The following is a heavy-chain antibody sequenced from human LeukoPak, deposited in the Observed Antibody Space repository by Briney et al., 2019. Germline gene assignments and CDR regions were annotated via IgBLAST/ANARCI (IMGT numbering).Heavy chain of an antibody. CDR1: GGTFSSYA. Sequence: SVKVSCKASGGTFSSYAISWVRQAPGQGLEWMGGIIPIFGTANYAQKFQGRVTNTADESTSTAYMELSSLRSEDTAVYYCARGQVGAMAAFDIWGQGTMVTVSS. J-gene: IGHJ3*02. CDR2: IIPIFGTA. CDR3: ARGQVGAMAAFDI. V-gene: IGHV1-69*13. D-gene: IGHD1-26*01.